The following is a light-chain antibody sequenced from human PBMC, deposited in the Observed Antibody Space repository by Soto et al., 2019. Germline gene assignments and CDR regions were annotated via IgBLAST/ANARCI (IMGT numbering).Light chain of an antibody. V-gene: IGKV1-39*01. Sequence: DTQMTQSPSSLPASVGYRFTITCRASQTVAKSLNWYQQKPGKAPELLIYATSHLQSGVPSRFSGSGSGTDFTLTINSLQPEDFATYYCQHYSTYRWTFGQGTTVDI. J-gene: IGKJ1*01. CDR2: ATS. CDR3: QHYSTYRWT. CDR1: QTVAKS.